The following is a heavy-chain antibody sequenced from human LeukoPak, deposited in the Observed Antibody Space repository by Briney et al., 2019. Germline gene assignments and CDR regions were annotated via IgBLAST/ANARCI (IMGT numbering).Heavy chain of an antibody. CDR1: GLTFSSYS. D-gene: IGHD6-19*01. CDR2: ISGSGGST. CDR3: AKRYFSSGWYFDY. V-gene: IGHV3-23*01. Sequence: GGSLRLLCAASGLTFSSYSMRWVRPAPGSGLEWVSAISGSGGSTYYADSVKGRFTISRDNSKNTLYLQMNSLRAEDTAVYYCAKRYFSSGWYFDYWGQGTLVTVSS. J-gene: IGHJ4*02.